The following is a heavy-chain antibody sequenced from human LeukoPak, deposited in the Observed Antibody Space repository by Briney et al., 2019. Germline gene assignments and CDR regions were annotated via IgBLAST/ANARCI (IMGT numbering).Heavy chain of an antibody. CDR3: ATHGYYDSSGYYYEGRTFGY. CDR1: GGTFSSYA. V-gene: IGHV1-69*01. D-gene: IGHD3-22*01. Sequence: SVKVSCKASGGTFSSYAISWVRQAPGQGLEWMGGIIPIFGTANYAQKFQGRVTITADESTSTAYMELSSLRSEDTAVYYCATHGYYDSSGYYYEGRTFGYWGQGTLVTVSS. CDR2: IIPIFGTA. J-gene: IGHJ4*02.